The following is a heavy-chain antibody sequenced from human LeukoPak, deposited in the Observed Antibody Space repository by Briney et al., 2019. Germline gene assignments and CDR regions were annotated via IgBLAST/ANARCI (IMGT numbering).Heavy chain of an antibody. J-gene: IGHJ4*02. Sequence: GGSLRLSCAASAFTFSGYAMSWVRQAPGKGLEWVSAISGSGGSTYYADSVKGRFTISRDNSKNTLYLQMNSLRAEDTAVYYCAKGWGYCSSTSCSDYWGQGTLVTVSS. V-gene: IGHV3-23*01. CDR1: AFTFSGYA. CDR2: ISGSGGST. CDR3: AKGWGYCSSTSCSDY. D-gene: IGHD2-2*01.